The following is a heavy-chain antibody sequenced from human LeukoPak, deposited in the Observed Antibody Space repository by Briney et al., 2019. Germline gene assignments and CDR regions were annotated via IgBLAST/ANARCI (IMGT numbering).Heavy chain of an antibody. CDR2: IYYSGST. CDR1: GGSISSSSYY. J-gene: IGHJ6*03. Sequence: SETLSLTCTVSGGSISSSSYYWGWIRQPPGKGLVWIGSIYYSGSTYYNPSLKSRVTISVDTSKNQFSLRLSSVTAADTAVYYCARGAGIQLWSRQGKVYYYMDVWGKGTTVTVSS. D-gene: IGHD5-18*01. V-gene: IGHV4-39*07. CDR3: ARGAGIQLWSRQGKVYYYMDV.